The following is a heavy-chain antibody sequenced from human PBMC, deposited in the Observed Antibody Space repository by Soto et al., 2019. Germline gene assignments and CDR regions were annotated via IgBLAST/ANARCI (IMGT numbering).Heavy chain of an antibody. V-gene: IGHV3-23*01. J-gene: IGHJ4*02. CDR2: IGPSGGTT. Sequence: PGGSLRLSCAASGFTFSTYTMSWVRQAPAKGLEWVSAIGPSGGTTSYADSVKGRFTMSRDNSKNTLYLQMNSLRAEDTAVYYCARQLGYCRDGTCYFDYWGQGALVTVSS. CDR1: GFTFSTYT. D-gene: IGHD2-15*01. CDR3: ARQLGYCRDGTCYFDY.